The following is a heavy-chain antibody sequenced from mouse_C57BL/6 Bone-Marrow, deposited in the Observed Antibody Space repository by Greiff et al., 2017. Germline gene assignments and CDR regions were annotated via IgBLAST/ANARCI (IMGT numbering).Heavy chain of an antibody. J-gene: IGHJ2*01. D-gene: IGHD2-2*01. CDR1: GYTFTSYW. Sequence: QVQLQQPGAELVMPGASVKLSCKASGYTFTSYWMHWVKQRPGQGLEWIGEIDPSDSYTNYNQKFKGKSTLTVDKSSSTAYMQLSSLTSEDSAVYYCARDGYDAFDYWGQGTTLTVSS. CDR2: IDPSDSYT. CDR3: ARDGYDAFDY. V-gene: IGHV1-69*01.